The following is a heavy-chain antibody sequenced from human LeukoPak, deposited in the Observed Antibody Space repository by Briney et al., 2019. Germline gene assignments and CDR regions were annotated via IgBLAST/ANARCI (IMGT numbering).Heavy chain of an antibody. CDR3: TTDLTQWLAFDY. V-gene: IGHV3-15*07. CDR1: GFTFSNAW. D-gene: IGHD6-19*01. Sequence: PGGSLRLSCEASGFTFSNAWMNWVRQAQGKGLEWVGRIKSKTDGGTTDYAAPVKGRFTISRDDSKNTLYLQMNSLKTEDTAVYYCTTDLTQWLAFDYWGQGTLVTVSS. J-gene: IGHJ4*02. CDR2: IKSKTDGGTT.